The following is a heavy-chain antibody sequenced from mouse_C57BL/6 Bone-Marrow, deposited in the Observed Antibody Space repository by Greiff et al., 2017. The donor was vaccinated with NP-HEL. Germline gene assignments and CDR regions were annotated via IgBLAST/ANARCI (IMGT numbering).Heavy chain of an antibody. CDR1: GFTFSDYG. V-gene: IGHV5-17*01. CDR2: ISSGSSTI. J-gene: IGHJ4*01. D-gene: IGHD2-2*01. Sequence: EVKLMESGGGLVKPGGSLKLSCAASGFTFSDYGMHWVRQAPEKGLEWVAYISSGSSTIYYADTVKGRFTISRDNAKNTLFLQMTSLRSADTAMDYGVKPVLWLRRDDYAMDYWGQGTSVTVSS. CDR3: VKPVLWLRRDDYAMDY.